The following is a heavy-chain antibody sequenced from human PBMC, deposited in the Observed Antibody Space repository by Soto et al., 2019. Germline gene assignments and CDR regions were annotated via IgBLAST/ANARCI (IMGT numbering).Heavy chain of an antibody. CDR3: ARGRGNYPYFDY. J-gene: IGHJ4*02. CDR2: IWYDGSNK. Sequence: QVQLVESGGGVVQPGRSLRLSCAASGFTYSIYGMHWVRQAPGKGLEWVAVIWYDGSNKYYADSVKGRFTISRDNSKNTLYLQMNSLRAEDTAVYYCARGRGNYPYFDYWGQGTLVTVSS. D-gene: IGHD4-4*01. CDR1: GFTYSIYG. V-gene: IGHV3-33*01.